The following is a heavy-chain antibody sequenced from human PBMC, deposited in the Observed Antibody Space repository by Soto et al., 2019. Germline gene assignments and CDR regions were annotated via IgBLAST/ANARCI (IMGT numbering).Heavy chain of an antibody. CDR1: GGTFSSYA. D-gene: IGHD3-3*01. J-gene: IGHJ6*02. Sequence: QVQLVQSGAEVKKPGSSVKVSCKASGGTFSSYAISWVRQAPGQGLEWMGGIIPIFGTANYAQKFQGRVTITSAESTSTAYMELSSLRSEDTAVYYCARDRGRFGVADYYYYGMDVWGQGTTVTVAS. CDR2: IIPIFGTA. V-gene: IGHV1-69*01. CDR3: ARDRGRFGVADYYYYGMDV.